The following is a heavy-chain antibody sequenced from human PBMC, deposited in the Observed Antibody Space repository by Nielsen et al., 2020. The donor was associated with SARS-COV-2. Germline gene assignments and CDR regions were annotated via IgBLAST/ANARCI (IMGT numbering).Heavy chain of an antibody. V-gene: IGHV3-30*03. J-gene: IGHJ4*02. CDR2: ISYDGSNK. CDR3: ARARDGYNYFDFDY. D-gene: IGHD5-24*01. Sequence: GGSLRLSCAASGFTFSSYGMHWVRQAPGKGLEWVAVISYDGSNKYYADSVKGRFTISRDNSKNTLYLQMNSLRAEDTAVYYCARARDGYNYFDFDYWGQGTLVTVSS. CDR1: GFTFSSYG.